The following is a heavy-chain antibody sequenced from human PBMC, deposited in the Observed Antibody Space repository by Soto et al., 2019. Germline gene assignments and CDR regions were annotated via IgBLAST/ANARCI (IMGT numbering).Heavy chain of an antibody. D-gene: IGHD2-8*01. CDR2: IDTNGDT. J-gene: IGHJ4*02. V-gene: IGHV4-31*11. CDR1: GDSLKRGFYH. Sequence: QVQLQESGSGLLKPSQTLSLACGVSGDSLKRGFYHWSWIRQTPGKGLQLIGYIDTNGDTHYDLSLRNRLNMSIVTTESRFSLKLTCVTAADTAVYYCARGTVYYCPNDKCGFFFDHWGQGALVTVSS. CDR3: ARGTVYYCPNDKCGFFFDH.